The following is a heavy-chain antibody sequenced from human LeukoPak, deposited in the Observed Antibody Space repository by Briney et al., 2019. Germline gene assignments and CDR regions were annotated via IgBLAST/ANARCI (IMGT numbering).Heavy chain of an antibody. J-gene: IGHJ2*01. CDR2: IYYSGTT. CDR1: GGSISSYY. V-gene: IGHV4-59*01. Sequence: SETLSLTCSVSGGSISSYYRTWIRQPPGKGLEWIGYIYYSGTTNYNPSLKSRVTISVDTSKNQFSLRLSSVTAADTAVYYCARRDTGGYGYFDLWGRGTLVTVSS. D-gene: IGHD2-8*02. CDR3: ARRDTGGYGYFDL.